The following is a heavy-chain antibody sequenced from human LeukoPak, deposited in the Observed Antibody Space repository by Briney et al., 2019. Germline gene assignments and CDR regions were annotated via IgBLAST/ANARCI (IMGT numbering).Heavy chain of an antibody. V-gene: IGHV1-18*01. CDR3: ARDSEEDWLTHNYYYYMDV. Sequence: ASVKVSCKASGYTFTSYGISWVRQAPGQGLEWMGWISAYNGNTNYAQMVQDRVTMTTDRSTSTAYMELRSLRSDDTAVYYCARDSEEDWLTHNYYYYMDVWGKGTTVTISS. CDR1: GYTFTSYG. D-gene: IGHD6-19*01. CDR2: ISAYNGNT. J-gene: IGHJ6*03.